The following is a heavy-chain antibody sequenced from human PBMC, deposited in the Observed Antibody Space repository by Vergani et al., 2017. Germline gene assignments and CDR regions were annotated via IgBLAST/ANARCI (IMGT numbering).Heavy chain of an antibody. D-gene: IGHD4-17*01. Sequence: EVQLVESGGGLVKPGGSLSLSCAASGFTFSSYSMNWVGQAPGKGLEWVSSISSSSSYIYYADSVKGRFTISRDNAKNSLYLQMNSLRAEDTAVYYCARDPYGDNAFDIWGQGTMVTVSS. CDR3: ARDPYGDNAFDI. CDR1: GFTFSSYS. V-gene: IGHV3-21*01. CDR2: ISSSSSYI. J-gene: IGHJ3*02.